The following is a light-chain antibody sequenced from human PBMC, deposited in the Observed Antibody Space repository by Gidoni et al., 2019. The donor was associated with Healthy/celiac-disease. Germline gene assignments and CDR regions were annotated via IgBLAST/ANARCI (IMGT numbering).Light chain of an antibody. CDR3: QQRSNWPPFT. V-gene: IGKV3-11*01. J-gene: IGKJ3*01. Sequence: EFVLTQSPATLSLSPGERATLSCRASQSVSNYLAWYQQKPGQAPRLLIYDTSNRATGIPVRFSGSGSGTDFTLTISSLEPEDFAVYYCQQRSNWPPFTFGPGTKVDIK. CDR1: QSVSNY. CDR2: DTS.